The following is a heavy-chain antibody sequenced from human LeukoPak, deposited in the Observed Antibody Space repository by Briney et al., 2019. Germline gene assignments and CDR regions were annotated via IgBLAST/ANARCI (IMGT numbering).Heavy chain of an antibody. Sequence: SETLSLTCNVSGGAVTGSTYYWAWIRQPPGKGLEWIGSMYYSGSTYYNSSLKSRVTISVDTSKNQFSLKLSSVTAADTATYHCARHYYDNTGYYYLDYWGQGTLVRVFS. V-gene: IGHV4-39*01. D-gene: IGHD3-22*01. CDR1: GGAVTGSTYY. J-gene: IGHJ4*02. CDR2: MYYSGST. CDR3: ARHYYDNTGYYYLDY.